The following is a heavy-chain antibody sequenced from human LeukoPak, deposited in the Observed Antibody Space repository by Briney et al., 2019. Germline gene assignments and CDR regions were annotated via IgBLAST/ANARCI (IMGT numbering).Heavy chain of an antibody. CDR1: GFTFNTYG. CDR3: ARDWPSGWQQLPDYDAVDI. CDR2: ISGRDSNT. Sequence: GGSLRLSGSASGFTFNTYGMSWVRQAPGKGLEWVSTISGRDSNTYYADCVKGRFTISRDNSKNTLCLQMNSLRVEDTAVYYCARDWPSGWQQLPDYDAVDIWGQGTMVTVSS. J-gene: IGHJ3*02. D-gene: IGHD6-13*01. V-gene: IGHV3-23*01.